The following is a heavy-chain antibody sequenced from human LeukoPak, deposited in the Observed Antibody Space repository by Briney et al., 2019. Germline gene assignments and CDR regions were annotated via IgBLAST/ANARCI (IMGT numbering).Heavy chain of an antibody. V-gene: IGHV3-48*04. CDR1: GFTFSSYS. CDR2: ISSSSSTI. J-gene: IGHJ5*02. Sequence: GALRLSCAASGFTFSSYSMNWVRQAPGKGLEWVSYISSSSSTIYYADSVEGRFTTSRDNAKNSLYLQMNSLRAEDTAVYYCARGYNYDSVGFDPWGQGTLVTVSS. D-gene: IGHD3-22*01. CDR3: ARGYNYDSVGFDP.